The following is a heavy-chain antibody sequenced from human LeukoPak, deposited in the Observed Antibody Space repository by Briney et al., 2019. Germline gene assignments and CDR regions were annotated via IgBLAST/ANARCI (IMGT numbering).Heavy chain of an antibody. Sequence: ASVKVSCKASGYTFTSYAMHWVRQAPGQRLEWMGGFDPEDGETIYAQKFQGRVTMTEDTSTDTAYMELSSLRSEDTAVYYCATAIVVVTAIPGFDYWGQGTLVTVSS. J-gene: IGHJ4*02. CDR2: FDPEDGET. CDR3: ATAIVVVTAIPGFDY. D-gene: IGHD2-21*02. V-gene: IGHV1-24*01. CDR1: GYTFTSYA.